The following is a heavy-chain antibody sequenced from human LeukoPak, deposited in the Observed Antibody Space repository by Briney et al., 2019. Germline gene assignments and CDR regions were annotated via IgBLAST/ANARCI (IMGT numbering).Heavy chain of an antibody. CDR1: GFTFSSYS. D-gene: IGHD3-10*02. J-gene: IGHJ6*04. CDR2: IRSSSSTI. V-gene: IGHV3-48*04. CDR3: AELGITMIGGV. Sequence: GGSLRLSCAASGFTFSSYSMNWVRQAPGKGLEWVSYIRSSSSTIYYADSVKGRFTISRDNAKNSLYLQMNSLRAEDTAVYYCAELGITMIGGVWGKGTTVTISS.